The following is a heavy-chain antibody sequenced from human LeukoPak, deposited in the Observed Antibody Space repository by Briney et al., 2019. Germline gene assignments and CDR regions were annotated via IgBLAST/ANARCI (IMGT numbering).Heavy chain of an antibody. CDR1: GVTFSSYW. D-gene: IGHD4-17*01. CDR2: IDTDGSSA. Sequence: GGSLRLSCAASGVTFSSYWMHWVRQAPGKGLGLVSRIDTDGSSATSADSVKGRFTISRDNAKNTVYLQMNSLRVEDTGVYYCASALTTVTPHFHCWGQGTLVTVSS. CDR3: ASALTTVTPHFHC. V-gene: IGHV3-74*03. J-gene: IGHJ4*02.